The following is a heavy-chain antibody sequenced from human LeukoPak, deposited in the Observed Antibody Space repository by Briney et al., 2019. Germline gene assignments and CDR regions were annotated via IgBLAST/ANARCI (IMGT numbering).Heavy chain of an antibody. D-gene: IGHD1-26*01. J-gene: IGHJ3*02. V-gene: IGHV1-24*01. CDR3: ATAAGIVGATLDAFDI. Sequence: GASVKVSCKVSGYTLTELSMHWVRQAPGKGLEWMGGFDPEDGETIYAQKFQGRVTMTEDTSTDTAYMELSSLRSEDTAVYYCATAAGIVGATLDAFDIWGQGTMVTVSS. CDR1: GYTLTELS. CDR2: FDPEDGET.